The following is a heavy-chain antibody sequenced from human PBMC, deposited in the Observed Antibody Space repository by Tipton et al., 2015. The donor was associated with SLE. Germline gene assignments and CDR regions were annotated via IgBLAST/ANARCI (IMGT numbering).Heavy chain of an antibody. V-gene: IGHV4-59*07. D-gene: IGHD3-16*01. Sequence: TLSLTCTVTGGSISSYYWSWIRQPPGKGLEWIGYIYYSGRTDYNPSLKSRVTISVDTSKNQFSLKLGSVTAADTAVYYCARGWGLYYFDYWGQGTLVTVSS. CDR3: ARGWGLYYFDY. CDR1: GGSISSYY. CDR2: IYYSGRT. J-gene: IGHJ4*02.